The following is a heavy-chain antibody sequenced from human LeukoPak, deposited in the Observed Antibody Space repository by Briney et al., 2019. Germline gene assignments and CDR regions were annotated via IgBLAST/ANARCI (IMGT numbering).Heavy chain of an antibody. CDR2: IIPIFGTA. CDR1: GGTFSSYA. D-gene: IGHD2-15*01. Sequence: SVKVSCKASGGTFSSYAISWVRRAPGQGLEWMGGIIPIFGTANYAQKFQGRVTITADESTSTAYMELSSLRSEDTAVYYCARDDCSGGSCYFDYWGQGTLVTVSS. CDR3: ARDDCSGGSCYFDY. J-gene: IGHJ4*02. V-gene: IGHV1-69*13.